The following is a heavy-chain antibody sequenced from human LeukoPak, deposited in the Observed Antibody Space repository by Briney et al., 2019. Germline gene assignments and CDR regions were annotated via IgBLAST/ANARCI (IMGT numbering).Heavy chain of an antibody. J-gene: IGHJ6*03. D-gene: IGHD3-16*01. CDR3: ARQGADYFYHYLDV. CDR1: GGSISSSSYY. V-gene: IGHV4-39*01. Sequence: SETLSLTCTVSGGSISSSSYYWDWIRQPPGKGLEWIGNVYYGGNTFYNSSLESRVTMSVDMSKNQFSLKLTSLTAADTAVYYCARQGADYFYHYLDVWGKGTSVTVSS. CDR2: VYYGGNT.